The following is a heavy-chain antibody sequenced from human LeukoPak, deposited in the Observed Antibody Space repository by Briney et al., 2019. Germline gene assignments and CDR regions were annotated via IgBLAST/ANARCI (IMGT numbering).Heavy chain of an antibody. CDR1: GFTFSSYT. CDR3: ARPGAAGVYYYYYMDV. CDR2: INHSGST. J-gene: IGHJ6*03. D-gene: IGHD1-26*01. Sequence: GSLRLSCAASGFTFSSYTMNWVRQSPGKGLEWMGEINHSGSTNYNPSLKSRVTMSVDTSKNQFPLKLSSVTAADTAVYYCARPGAAGVYYYYYMDVWGKGTTVTVSS. V-gene: IGHV4-34*01.